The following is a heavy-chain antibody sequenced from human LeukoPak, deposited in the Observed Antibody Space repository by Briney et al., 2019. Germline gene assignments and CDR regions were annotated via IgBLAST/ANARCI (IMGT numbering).Heavy chain of an antibody. CDR1: GFSLSTTGVG. V-gene: IGHV2-5*01. Sequence: SGPTLVNPTQTLTLTCTFSGFSLSTTGVGVGWIRQPPGKALEWLAITFWNDDRSYSPSLKSRLTITKDTSKNQVVLIMTNMDPVDTATYYCAHRPCGGDCHDVFDIWGQGTMVTVSS. D-gene: IGHD2-21*02. CDR3: AHRPCGGDCHDVFDI. J-gene: IGHJ3*02. CDR2: TFWNDDR.